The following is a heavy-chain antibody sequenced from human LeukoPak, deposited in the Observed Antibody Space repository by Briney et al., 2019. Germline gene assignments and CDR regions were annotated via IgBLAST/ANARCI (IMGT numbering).Heavy chain of an antibody. CDR2: IRYDGSNK. D-gene: IGHD1-26*01. J-gene: IGHJ5*02. CDR1: GFTFSNYG. CDR3: AKDLKFSTELNWFDP. Sequence: PGGSLRLSCAASGFTFSNYGMHWVRQAPGKGLEWVAFIRYDGSNKYYADSVKGRFTISRDNSKNTLYLQMNSLRAEDTAVYYCAKDLKFSTELNWFDPWGQGTLVTVSS. V-gene: IGHV3-30*02.